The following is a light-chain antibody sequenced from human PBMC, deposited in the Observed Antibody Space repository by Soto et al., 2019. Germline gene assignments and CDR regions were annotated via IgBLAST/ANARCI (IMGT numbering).Light chain of an antibody. CDR1: QSISTY. J-gene: IGKJ2*01. Sequence: DIQMTQSPSSLSASVGDRVTITCRASQSISTYLNWYQQKPGKAPKLLIYAASRLQSVIPSRFSGSGSGTDFTLTISSLQPDDFASYYCQQSYISPYTFGQGTKLEIK. V-gene: IGKV1-39*01. CDR2: AAS. CDR3: QQSYISPYT.